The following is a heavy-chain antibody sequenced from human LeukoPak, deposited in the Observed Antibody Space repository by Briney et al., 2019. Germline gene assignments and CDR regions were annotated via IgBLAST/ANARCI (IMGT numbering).Heavy chain of an antibody. J-gene: IGHJ4*02. Sequence: SETLSLTCAVYGGSFSGYYWSWIRQPPGKGLEWIGEINHSGSTNYNPSLKSRVTISVDTSKNQFSLKLSSVTAADTAVYYCARFPVDTYFDYWGQGTLVTVSS. CDR3: ARFPVDTYFDY. D-gene: IGHD5-18*01. V-gene: IGHV4-34*01. CDR2: INHSGST. CDR1: GGSFSGYY.